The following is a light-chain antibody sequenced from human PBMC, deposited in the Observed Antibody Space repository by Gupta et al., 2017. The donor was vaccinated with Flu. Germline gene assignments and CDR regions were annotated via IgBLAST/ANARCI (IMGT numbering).Light chain of an antibody. CDR1: QSVSSY. V-gene: IGKV3-11*01. J-gene: IGKJ4*01. CDR2: DAS. Sequence: ERATLSCSASQSVSSYLAWYQQKPGQAHTLLIDDASNRATGIPARFSGSGSGTDFTLTISSLEPDEFAVYYCLQRSNWPLTFGGGTKVEIK. CDR3: LQRSNWPLT.